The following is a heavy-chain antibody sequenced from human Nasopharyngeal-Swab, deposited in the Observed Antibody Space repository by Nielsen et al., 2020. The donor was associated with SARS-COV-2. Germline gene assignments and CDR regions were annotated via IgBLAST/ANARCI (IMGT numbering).Heavy chain of an antibody. V-gene: IGHV3-74*01. CDR2: IRYDGGET. Sequence: GESLKISCAASGFTFSSFWMHWVRQAPGKGLAWVSRIRYDGGETTYADSVKGRFTISRDNATSTLYLQMDSLRAEDTAVYYCGRDLVLDSGSLTTWGQGTLVAVSS. J-gene: IGHJ5*02. CDR1: GFTFSSFW. D-gene: IGHD3-10*01. CDR3: GRDLVLDSGSLTT.